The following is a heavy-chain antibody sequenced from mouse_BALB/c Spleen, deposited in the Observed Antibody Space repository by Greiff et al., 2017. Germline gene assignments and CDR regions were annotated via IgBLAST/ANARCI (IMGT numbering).Heavy chain of an antibody. CDR3: ARDPYDYDGAWFAY. Sequence: EVMLVESGGGLVKPGGSLKLSCAASGFTFSDYYMYWVRQTPEKRLEWVATISDGGSYTYYPDSVKGRFTISRDNAKNNLYLQMSSLKSEDTAMYYCARDPYDYDGAWFAYWGQGTLVTVSA. J-gene: IGHJ3*01. CDR1: GFTFSDYY. CDR2: ISDGGSYT. V-gene: IGHV5-4*02. D-gene: IGHD2-4*01.